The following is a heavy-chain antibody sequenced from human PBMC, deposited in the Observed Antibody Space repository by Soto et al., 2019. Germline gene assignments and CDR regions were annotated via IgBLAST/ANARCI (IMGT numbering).Heavy chain of an antibody. D-gene: IGHD3-16*01. Sequence: ASVKVSCKASVYSFAGYYFHWVRQAPGQGLEWMGWINPNSGGTYYAQKFQDRVTMTRDNSMSTAYMELRWLTSDDTALYYCARGEKEVWSNYYYSGMDVWGQGATVTVSS. CDR2: INPNSGGT. CDR3: ARGEKEVWSNYYYSGMDV. CDR1: VYSFAGYY. V-gene: IGHV1-2*02. J-gene: IGHJ6*02.